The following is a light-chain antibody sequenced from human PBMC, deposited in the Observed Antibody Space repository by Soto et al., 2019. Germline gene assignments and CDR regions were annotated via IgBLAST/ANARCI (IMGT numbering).Light chain of an antibody. Sequence: DIQMTQSPSSLSASVGDRVTITCRASQSISTYLNWYQQKPGKAPNLLIYAASSLQGGVSSRFSGSGSGTDFTLTISSLQPEDVATYYCQQSYRTPPYTFGQGTKLEIK. V-gene: IGKV1-39*01. J-gene: IGKJ2*01. CDR2: AAS. CDR1: QSISTY. CDR3: QQSYRTPPYT.